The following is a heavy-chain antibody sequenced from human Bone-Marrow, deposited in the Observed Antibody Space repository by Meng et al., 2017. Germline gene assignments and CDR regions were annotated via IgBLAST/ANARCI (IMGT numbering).Heavy chain of an antibody. J-gene: IGHJ4*02. CDR1: GSTFSSYG. CDR2: IWYDGSNK. D-gene: IGHD3-22*01. V-gene: IGHV3-33*01. CDR3: ARDFQYYYDSSGYDY. Sequence: GESLKISCAASGSTFSSYGMHWVRQAPGKGLEWVAVIWYDGSNKYYADSVKGRFTISRDNSKNTLYLQMNSLRAEDTAVYYCARDFQYYYDSSGYDYWGQGTLVTVSS.